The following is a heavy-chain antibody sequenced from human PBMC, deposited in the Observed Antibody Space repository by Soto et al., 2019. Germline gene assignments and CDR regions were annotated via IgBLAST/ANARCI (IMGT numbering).Heavy chain of an antibody. Sequence: ASVKVSCKAAGYTFTGYYMHWVRQAPGQGLEWMGWINPNSGGTNYAQKFQGRVTMTRDTSISTAHMELSRLRSYDTAVYYCARGPPRQHMVDGFDYWGQGTLGTDS. CDR2: INPNSGGT. CDR1: GYTFTGYY. D-gene: IGHD6-13*01. CDR3: ARGPPRQHMVDGFDY. J-gene: IGHJ4*02. V-gene: IGHV1-2*02.